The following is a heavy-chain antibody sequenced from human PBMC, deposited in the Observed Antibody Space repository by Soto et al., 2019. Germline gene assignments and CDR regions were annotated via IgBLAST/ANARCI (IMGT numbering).Heavy chain of an antibody. CDR2: ISSSGSTI. Sequence: GGSLRLSCAASGFTFSSYEMNWVRQAPGKGLEWVSYISSSGSTIYYADSVKGRFTISRDNAKNSLYLQMNSLRAEDTAVYYCGRDPDYGSEPYGMVVWGQGTTVTFPS. CDR1: GFTFSSYE. CDR3: GRDPDYGSEPYGMVV. V-gene: IGHV3-48*03. D-gene: IGHD3-10*01. J-gene: IGHJ6*02.